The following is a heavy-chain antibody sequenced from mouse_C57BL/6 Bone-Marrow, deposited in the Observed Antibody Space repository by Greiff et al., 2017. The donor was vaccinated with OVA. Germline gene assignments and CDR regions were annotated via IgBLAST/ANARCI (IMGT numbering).Heavy chain of an antibody. J-gene: IGHJ1*03. CDR3: ARHSYSYWYFDV. CDR1: GFTFSSYG. Sequence: DVKLQESGGDLVKPGGSLKLSCAASGFTFSSYGMSWVRQTPDKRLEWVATISSGGSYTYYPDSVKGRFTISRDNAKNTLYLQMSSLKSEDTAMYYCARHSYSYWYFDVWGTGTTVTVSS. CDR2: ISSGGSYT. V-gene: IGHV5-6*02.